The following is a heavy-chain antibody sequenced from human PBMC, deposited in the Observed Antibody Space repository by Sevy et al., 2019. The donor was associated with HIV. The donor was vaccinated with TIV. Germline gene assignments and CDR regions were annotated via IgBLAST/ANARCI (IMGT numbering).Heavy chain of an antibody. CDR2: ISSSSGTI. J-gene: IGHJ4*02. D-gene: IGHD3-10*01. Sequence: GGSLRLSCVASGFTFSSYSMNWVRQAPGKGLEWVSYISSSSGTIYYADSVKGRFSISRDNAKNSLYLQMNSLRDEDTAVYYCARSPRISMVRGVIITSPYDYWGQGTLVTVSS. CDR3: ARSPRISMVRGVIITSPYDY. V-gene: IGHV3-48*02. CDR1: GFTFSSYS.